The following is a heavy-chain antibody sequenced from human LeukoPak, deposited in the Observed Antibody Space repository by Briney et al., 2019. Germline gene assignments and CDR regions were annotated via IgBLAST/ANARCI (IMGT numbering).Heavy chain of an antibody. CDR3: VRPQILSDDIYNV. D-gene: IGHD3-16*02. CDR2: INRDGSQK. J-gene: IGHJ3*01. CDR1: GFSLSGYW. Sequence: PGGSLRLSCAASGFSLSGYWMTWVRQAPGKGLEWVANINRDGSQKNHVDSVQGRFTISRDNAKNSLYLQMNSLTAEDTATYYCVRPQILSDDIYNVWGQGRMVTVSS. V-gene: IGHV3-7*01.